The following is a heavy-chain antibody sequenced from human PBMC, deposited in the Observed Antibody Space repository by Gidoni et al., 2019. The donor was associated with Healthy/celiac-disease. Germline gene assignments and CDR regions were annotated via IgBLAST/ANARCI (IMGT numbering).Heavy chain of an antibody. D-gene: IGHD6-6*01. CDR2: TYYSGST. Sequence: QLQLQESGPGLVKPSETLSLTCTVSGGSISSSSYYWGWIRQPPGKGLEWIGSTYYSGSTYYNPSLKSRVTISVDTSKNQFSLKLSSVTAADTAVYYCASEYSSSCIDYWGQGTLVTVSS. V-gene: IGHV4-39*01. CDR1: GGSISSSSYY. J-gene: IGHJ4*02. CDR3: ASEYSSSCIDY.